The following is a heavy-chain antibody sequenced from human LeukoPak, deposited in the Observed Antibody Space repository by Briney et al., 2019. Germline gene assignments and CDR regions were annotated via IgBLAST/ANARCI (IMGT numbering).Heavy chain of an antibody. J-gene: IGHJ1*01. CDR3: TKSGSAWAFFQD. CDR1: GFTFSDAW. V-gene: IGHV3-33*08. Sequence: GGSLRLSCIASGFTFSDAWMSWVRQAPGKGLEWVAVIWYDGTNKFYADSVKGRFTISRDISKNTLYLQMNSLTVEDTAVYYCTKSGSAWAFFQDWGQGTLVTVSS. D-gene: IGHD6-19*01. CDR2: IWYDGTNK.